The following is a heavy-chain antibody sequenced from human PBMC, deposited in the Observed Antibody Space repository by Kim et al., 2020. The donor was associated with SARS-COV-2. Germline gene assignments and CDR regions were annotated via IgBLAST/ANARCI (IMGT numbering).Heavy chain of an antibody. CDR3: ARDRARPPNDAHDL. CDR1: GFTFRSYW. Sequence: GGSLRLSCAASGFTFRSYWMNWVRQAPGKGLEWVAKIKQDGSDKYYLDSVKGRFTISRDNTKNFLFLQMDSLRADDTAVYYCARDRARPPNDAHDLWGQGTMVTVSS. J-gene: IGHJ3*01. CDR2: IKQDGSDK. V-gene: IGHV3-7*01.